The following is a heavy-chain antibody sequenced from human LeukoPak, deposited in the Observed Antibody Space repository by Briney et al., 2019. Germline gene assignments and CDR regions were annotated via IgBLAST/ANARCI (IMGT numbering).Heavy chain of an antibody. D-gene: IGHD3-10*01. CDR1: AYTFTDYY. J-gene: IGHJ4*02. Sequence: ASVQVSCQASAYTFTDYYIHWVRQAPGQGLEWMGWMNPNSGGTNYAQKFQGRVTMTRDTSISTAYMDLSRLRSDDTAIYYCAVYYFGSWYYPYFVYWGQRTLVTVSS. V-gene: IGHV1-2*02. CDR3: AVYYFGSWYYPYFVY. CDR2: MNPNSGGT.